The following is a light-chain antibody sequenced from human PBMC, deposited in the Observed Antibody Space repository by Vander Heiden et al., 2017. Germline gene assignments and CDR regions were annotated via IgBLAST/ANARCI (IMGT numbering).Light chain of an antibody. CDR3: QQRINCHPEIT. V-gene: IGKV3-11*01. CDR1: QSVSSY. J-gene: IGKJ4*01. CDR2: DAS. Sequence: EIVLTQSPATLSLSPGERATLSCRASQSVSSYLAWYQQKPGQAPRLLIYDASNRATGIKARFSGSGYGTDFTLTISSRDPEDFAVYYCQQRINCHPEITFGGGTKVEIK.